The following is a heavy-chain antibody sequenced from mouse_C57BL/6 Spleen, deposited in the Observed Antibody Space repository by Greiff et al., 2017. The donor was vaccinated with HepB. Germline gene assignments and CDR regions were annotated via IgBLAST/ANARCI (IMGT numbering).Heavy chain of an antibody. Sequence: DVKLQESGGGLVQPGGSLKLSCAASGFTFSDYYMYWVRQTPEKRLEWVAYISNGGGSTYYPDTVKGRFTISRDNAKNTLYLQMSRLKSEDTAMYYCAKEGYDAWFAYWGQGTLVTVSA. V-gene: IGHV5-12*01. J-gene: IGHJ3*01. CDR3: AKEGYDAWFAY. CDR1: GFTFSDYY. CDR2: ISNGGGST. D-gene: IGHD2-14*01.